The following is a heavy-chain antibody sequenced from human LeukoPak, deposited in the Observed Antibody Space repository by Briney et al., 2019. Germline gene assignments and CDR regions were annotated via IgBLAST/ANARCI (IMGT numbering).Heavy chain of an antibody. Sequence: KAGGSLRLSCAAYGFTFSSYSMIWVRQAPGKGLEWVSSISSSSSYIYYADSVKGRFTISRDNAKNSLYLQMNSLRAEDTAVYYCARDSLTSVTTGELWFDPWGQGTLVTVSS. CDR2: ISSSSSYI. J-gene: IGHJ5*02. D-gene: IGHD4-17*01. V-gene: IGHV3-21*01. CDR3: ARDSLTSVTTGELWFDP. CDR1: GFTFSSYS.